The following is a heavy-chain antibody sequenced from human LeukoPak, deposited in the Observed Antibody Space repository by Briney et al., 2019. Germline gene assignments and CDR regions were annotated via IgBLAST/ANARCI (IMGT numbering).Heavy chain of an antibody. Sequence: SETLSLTCTVSGGSISSGDYYWSWIRQPPGKGLEWIGYIYYSGSTYYNPSLKSRVTISVDTSKNQFSLKLSSVTAADTAVYYCAREAYPAGTGTFDIWGQGTMVTVSS. V-gene: IGHV4-30-4*08. CDR1: GGSISSGDYY. CDR3: AREAYPAGTGTFDI. CDR2: IYYSGST. D-gene: IGHD6-13*01. J-gene: IGHJ3*02.